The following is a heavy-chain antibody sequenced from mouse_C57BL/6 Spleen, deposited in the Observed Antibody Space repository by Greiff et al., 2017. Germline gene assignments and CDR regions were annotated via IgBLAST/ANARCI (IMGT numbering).Heavy chain of an antibody. CDR3: ASHGMDAMDY. CDR1: GYTFTDYY. J-gene: IGHJ4*01. CDR2: IYPGSGNT. V-gene: IGHV1-76*01. D-gene: IGHD1-1*01. Sequence: QVHVKQSGAELVRPGASVKLSCKASGYTFTDYYINWVKQRPGQGLEWIARIYPGSGNTYYNEKFKGKATLTAEKSSSTAYMQLSSLTSEDSAVYFCASHGMDAMDYWGQGTSVTVSS.